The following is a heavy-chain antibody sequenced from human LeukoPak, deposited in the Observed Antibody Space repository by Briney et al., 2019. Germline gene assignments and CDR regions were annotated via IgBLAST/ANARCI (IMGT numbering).Heavy chain of an antibody. CDR2: ISYDGSNK. Sequence: GGSLRLSCAASGFTFSSYGMHWVRQAPGKGLEWAAVISYDGSNKYYADSVKGRFTISRDNSKNTLYLQMNSLRAEDTAVYYCARGSLTGEYGMDVWGQGTTVTVSS. V-gene: IGHV3-30*03. CDR1: GFTFSSYG. CDR3: ARGSLTGEYGMDV. D-gene: IGHD1-20*01. J-gene: IGHJ6*02.